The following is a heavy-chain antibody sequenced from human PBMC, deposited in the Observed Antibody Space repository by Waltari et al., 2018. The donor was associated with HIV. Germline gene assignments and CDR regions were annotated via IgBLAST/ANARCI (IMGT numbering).Heavy chain of an antibody. J-gene: IGHJ6*02. D-gene: IGHD6-13*01. CDR1: GFTVSSNY. V-gene: IGHV3-66*01. CDR2: IFSGCST. Sequence: EVQLVESGGGLVQPGGSLRLSCAASGFTVSSNYMSWVRQAPGKGLEWVLVIFSGCSTYMADSVKGICTISRDNSKNALYLQMNSRRAEDTAVYYCARDWAHSSSWSRYYYHGMDVWGQGTTVTVSS. CDR3: ARDWAHSSSWSRYYYHGMDV.